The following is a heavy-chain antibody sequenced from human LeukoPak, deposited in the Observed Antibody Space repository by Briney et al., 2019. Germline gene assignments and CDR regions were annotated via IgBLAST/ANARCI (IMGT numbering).Heavy chain of an antibody. CDR3: ATDRNCGGGCSNWSDP. D-gene: IGHD2-21*02. CDR1: GYTFRRNG. Sequence: GGSLRLSCVASGYTFRRNGLHWVRQAPGKGLEWVAFIPYDGYKKSYLDSVKGRFTISRDNSKNTVYLQMSSLRAEDTALYYCATDRNCGGGCSNWSDPWGQGTLVIVSS. CDR2: IPYDGYKK. J-gene: IGHJ5*02. V-gene: IGHV3-30*02.